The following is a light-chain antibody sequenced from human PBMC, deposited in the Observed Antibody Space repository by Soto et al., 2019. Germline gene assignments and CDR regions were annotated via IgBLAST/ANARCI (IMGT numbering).Light chain of an antibody. CDR2: ATS. J-gene: IGKJ3*01. Sequence: EIVLTQSPCTLCLSPGGSATQSCIARQSVSSSYLAWYQQKPGQAPRLLIYATSNRATGIPDRCSGSVSGADFTLTISRLEPEDFAVYYWQQYGNSPVFTFGPGTKVDIK. CDR1: QSVSSSY. V-gene: IGKV3-20*01. CDR3: QQYGNSPVFT.